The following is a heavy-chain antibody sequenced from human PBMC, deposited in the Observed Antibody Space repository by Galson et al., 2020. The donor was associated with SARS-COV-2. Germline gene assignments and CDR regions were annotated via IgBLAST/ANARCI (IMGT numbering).Heavy chain of an antibody. D-gene: IGHD1-26*01. CDR2: IVVGSGKT. V-gene: IGHV1-58*01. CDR3: AAFVGNNPAY. J-gene: IGHJ4*02. Sequence: SVKVSCKTSGFRFTASAVQWVRQARGQRLEWIGWIVVGSGKTNYAQKFQERVTITRDMSTTTAYMELSSLRSEDTAVYYCAAFVGNNPAYWGQGALVSVSS. CDR1: GFRFTASA.